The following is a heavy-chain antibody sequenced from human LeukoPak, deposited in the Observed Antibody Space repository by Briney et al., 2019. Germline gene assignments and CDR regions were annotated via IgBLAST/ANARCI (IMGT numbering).Heavy chain of an antibody. Sequence: SGGSLRLSCAASGFTFSSYGMHWVRQAPGKGLEWVAVISYDGSNKYYADSVKGRFTISRDNSKNTLYLQMNSLRAEDTAVYYCAKGENDYVWGSSTDYWGQGTLVTVSS. CDR2: ISYDGSNK. V-gene: IGHV3-30*18. CDR3: AKGENDYVWGSSTDY. J-gene: IGHJ4*02. D-gene: IGHD3-16*01. CDR1: GFTFSSYG.